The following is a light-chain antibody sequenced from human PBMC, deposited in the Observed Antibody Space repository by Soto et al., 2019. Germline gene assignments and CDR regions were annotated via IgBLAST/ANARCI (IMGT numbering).Light chain of an antibody. V-gene: IGKV3-20*01. J-gene: IGKJ3*01. Sequence: IVLTQSPGTLSLSPGERATLSCRASQSLASAYLAWYQQRPGQAPRLLIHGASSRATGIPDRFSGSGSGTDFTLTISRVEPEDFAVYYCQHYGSFFGPGNTVDIK. CDR2: GAS. CDR3: QHYGSF. CDR1: QSLASAY.